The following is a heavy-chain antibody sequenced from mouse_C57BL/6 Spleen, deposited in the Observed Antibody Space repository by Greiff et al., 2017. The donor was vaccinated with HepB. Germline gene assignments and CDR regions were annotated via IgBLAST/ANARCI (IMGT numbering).Heavy chain of an antibody. D-gene: IGHD1-1*01. V-gene: IGHV1-82*01. CDR1: GYAFSSSW. CDR2: IYPGDGDT. Sequence: VQLQQSGPELVKPGASVKISCKASGYAFSSSWMNWVKQRPGKGLEWIGRIYPGDGDTNYNGKFKGKATLTADKSSSTAYMQLSSLTSEDSAVYFCARDYGSSLSFDYWGQGTTLTVSS. CDR3: ARDYGSSLSFDY. J-gene: IGHJ2*01.